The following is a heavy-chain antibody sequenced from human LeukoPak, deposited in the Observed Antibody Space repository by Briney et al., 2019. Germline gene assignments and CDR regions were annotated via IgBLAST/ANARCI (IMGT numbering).Heavy chain of an antibody. J-gene: IGHJ4*02. Sequence: PSETLSLTCTVSGGSISSGGYYWSWIRQPPGKGLEWIGYIYHSGSTYYNPSLKSRVTISVDRSKNQFSLKLSSVTAADTAVYYCARDGPVGAHRKEAFDYWGQGTLVTVSS. CDR2: IYHSGST. D-gene: IGHD1-26*01. V-gene: IGHV4-30-2*01. CDR3: ARDGPVGAHRKEAFDY. CDR1: GGSISSGGYY.